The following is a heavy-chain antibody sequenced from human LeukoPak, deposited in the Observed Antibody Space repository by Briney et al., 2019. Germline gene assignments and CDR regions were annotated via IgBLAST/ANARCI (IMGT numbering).Heavy chain of an antibody. CDR2: IYYSGTT. Sequence: SETLSLTCTVSGGSISSSSFYWVWIRQPPGKGLEWIGSIYYSGTTYYNPSVKSRVTMSVDTSKKQFSLQLSSVTAADTAVYYCARAFTFPNWFDPWGQGTLVTVSS. CDR1: GGSISSSSFY. V-gene: IGHV4-39*01. D-gene: IGHD2/OR15-2a*01. CDR3: ARAFTFPNWFDP. J-gene: IGHJ5*02.